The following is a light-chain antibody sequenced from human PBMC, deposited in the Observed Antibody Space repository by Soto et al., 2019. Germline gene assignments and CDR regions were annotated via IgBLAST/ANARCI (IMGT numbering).Light chain of an antibody. CDR3: QQVDSYPLT. V-gene: IGKV1-9*01. CDR1: QDISNF. CDR2: AVF. J-gene: IGKJ4*01. Sequence: IHWTHSPSFLSASVLYRVTITFRASQDISNFLAWFQQKPGRAPKLLIYAVFTLQSGVPSRFSGSGSGAEFTLTISSLQPEDFATYYCQQVDSYPLTFGGGTRWIS.